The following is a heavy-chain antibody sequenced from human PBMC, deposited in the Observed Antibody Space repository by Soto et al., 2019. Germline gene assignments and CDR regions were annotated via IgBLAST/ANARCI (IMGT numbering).Heavy chain of an antibody. V-gene: IGHV3-30-3*01. CDR1: GFTFSRYS. CDR3: AREVVLTEWYFDN. D-gene: IGHD2-21*01. CDR2: TSSDGGTK. J-gene: IGHJ4*02. Sequence: QVQLMESGGGVVQPGGSLRLSYVTSGFTFSRYSMHWFRQAPGKGPEWVAVTSSDGGTKFYADSVKGRFTVSRDNSENTLYLQMNSLRPEDTAVYYCAREVVLTEWYFDNWGQGILVTVSS.